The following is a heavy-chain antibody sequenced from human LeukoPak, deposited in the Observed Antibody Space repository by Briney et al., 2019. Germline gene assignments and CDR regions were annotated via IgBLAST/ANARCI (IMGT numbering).Heavy chain of an antibody. CDR2: IYPGDSDT. CDR1: GYSFTSYW. V-gene: IGHV5-51*01. J-gene: IGHJ3*02. Sequence: GESLKISCKGSGYSFTSYWIGWVRQMPGKGLEWMGIIYPGDSDTRYSPSFQGQVTISADKSISTAYLQWSSLKASDTAMYCCASLRIGYSSSWYTPPAFDIWGQGTMVTVSS. CDR3: ASLRIGYSSSWYTPPAFDI. D-gene: IGHD6-13*01.